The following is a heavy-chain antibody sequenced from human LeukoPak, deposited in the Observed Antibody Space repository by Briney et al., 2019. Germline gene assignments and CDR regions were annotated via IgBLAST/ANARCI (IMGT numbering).Heavy chain of an antibody. CDR2: TNSEGSIT. CDR3: ARGVYPGSKIDY. J-gene: IGHJ4*02. D-gene: IGHD2-8*01. V-gene: IGHV3-74*01. Sequence: PGGSLRLSCAASGFTFSNYWMHWVRQVPGKGPVWVSRTNSEGSITSYAGSVKGRFTISRDNTRNTLYLQMNSLRAEDSAVYYCARGVYPGSKIDYWGQGTLATASS. CDR1: GFTFSNYW.